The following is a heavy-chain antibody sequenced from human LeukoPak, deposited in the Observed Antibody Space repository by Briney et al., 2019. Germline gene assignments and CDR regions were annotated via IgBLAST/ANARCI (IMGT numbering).Heavy chain of an antibody. CDR1: GFTFSSYS. V-gene: IGHV3-21*01. J-gene: IGHJ6*03. CDR3: ARVVGATEYYYYYYMDV. CDR2: ISGNSRYI. D-gene: IGHD1-26*01. Sequence: KPGGSLRLSCEASGFTFSSYSMTWVRQAPGKGLEWVSSISGNSRYIYYADSMRGRFTISRDNAKNSLYLQMNSLRAEDTAVYYCARVVGATEYYYYYYMDVWGKGTTVTISS.